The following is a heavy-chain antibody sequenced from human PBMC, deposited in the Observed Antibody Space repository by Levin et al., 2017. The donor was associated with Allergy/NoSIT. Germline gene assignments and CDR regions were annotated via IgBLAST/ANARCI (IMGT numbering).Heavy chain of an antibody. CDR2: IYSSGSA. D-gene: IGHD3-10*01. Sequence: SQTLSLTCTVSGGSISGYYWTWIRQPPGKGLEWIGYIYSSGSASYSPSLKSRVTISVDTSKNQFSLKLSSVTAADTAVFYCARMYDSGTYYAMDVWGQGTTVTVSS. CDR3: ARMYDSGTYYAMDV. J-gene: IGHJ6*02. V-gene: IGHV4-59*01. CDR1: GGSISGYY.